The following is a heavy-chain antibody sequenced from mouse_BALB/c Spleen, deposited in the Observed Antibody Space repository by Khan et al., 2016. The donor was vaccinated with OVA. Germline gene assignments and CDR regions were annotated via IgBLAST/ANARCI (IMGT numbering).Heavy chain of an antibody. CDR3: TRQRGYYVRNPYFDY. J-gene: IGHJ2*01. V-gene: IGHV5-6*01. D-gene: IGHD1-1*01. Sequence: EVQLVESGGDLVRPGGSLKLSCAASGFSFSSYSMSRVRQTPEKRLEWVATISSGGSYTYFPDRVKGRFTIYRDNAKNTLYLQMSSLKSEDTALYYCTRQRGYYVRNPYFDYWGQGTTLTVSS. CDR2: ISSGGSYT. CDR1: GFSFSSYS.